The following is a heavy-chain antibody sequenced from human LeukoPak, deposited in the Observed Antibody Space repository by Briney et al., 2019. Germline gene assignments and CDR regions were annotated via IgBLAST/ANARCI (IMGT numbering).Heavy chain of an antibody. Sequence: GGSLRLSCSASGFTFSNSWMSWVRQAQGKGLEWLANIKQDGSEKFYVDSVKGRFTISRDNAKNSLDLQINSPRAADTAVYYCTKDFDWLSGDRFDYWGQGTLVTVSS. CDR2: IKQDGSEK. CDR3: TKDFDWLSGDRFDY. CDR1: GFTFSNSW. V-gene: IGHV3-7*04. J-gene: IGHJ4*02. D-gene: IGHD3-9*01.